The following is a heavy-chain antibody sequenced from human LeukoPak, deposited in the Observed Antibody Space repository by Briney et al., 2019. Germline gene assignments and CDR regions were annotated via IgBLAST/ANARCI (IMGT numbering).Heavy chain of an antibody. J-gene: IGHJ3*02. V-gene: IGHV4-59*08. Sequence: SETLSLTCTVSGGSISSYYWSWIRQPPGKGLEWIGYIYYSGSTNYNPSLKSRVTISVDTFKNQFSLKLSSVTAADTAVYYCARHLTNAFDIWGQGTMVTVSS. CDR3: ARHLTNAFDI. CDR2: IYYSGST. CDR1: GGSISSYY.